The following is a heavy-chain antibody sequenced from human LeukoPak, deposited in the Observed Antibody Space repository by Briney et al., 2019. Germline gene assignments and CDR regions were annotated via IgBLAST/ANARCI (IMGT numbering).Heavy chain of an antibody. CDR2: IYHSGST. Sequence: SETLSLTCTVSGGSITIYYWGWIRQPPGKGLEWIGSIYHSGSTYYNPSLKSRVTISVDTSKNQFSLKLSSVTAADTAVYYCARKLGYCSGGSCWSEGWFDPWGQGTLVTVSS. V-gene: IGHV4-38-2*02. J-gene: IGHJ5*02. CDR1: GGSITIYY. CDR3: ARKLGYCSGGSCWSEGWFDP. D-gene: IGHD2-15*01.